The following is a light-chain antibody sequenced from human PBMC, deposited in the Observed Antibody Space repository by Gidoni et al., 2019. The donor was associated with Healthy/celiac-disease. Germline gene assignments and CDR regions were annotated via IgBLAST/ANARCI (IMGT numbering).Light chain of an antibody. V-gene: IGKV1-5*03. CDR1: QSISSW. CDR2: KAS. Sequence: IQITQSPSTLSASVGDRVTITCRASQSISSWLAWYQQKPGKAPKLLIYKASSLESGVPSRFSGSGSGTEFTLTISSLQPDDFATYYCQQYNSYPLTFXGXTKVEIK. J-gene: IGKJ4*01. CDR3: QQYNSYPLT.